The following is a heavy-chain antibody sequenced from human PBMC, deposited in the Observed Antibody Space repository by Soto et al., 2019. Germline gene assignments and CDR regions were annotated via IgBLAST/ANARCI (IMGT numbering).Heavy chain of an antibody. J-gene: IGHJ6*02. D-gene: IGHD6-6*01. Sequence: PSEALSLTSTVSGGSISSGDYYWSWSRQPPGKGLEWIGYIYYSGSTYYNPSLKSRVTISVDTSKNQFSLKLSSVTAADTAVYYCARAGVAARDYYYYGMDVWGQGTTVTVSS. V-gene: IGHV4-30-4*01. CDR3: ARAGVAARDYYYYGMDV. CDR2: IYYSGST. CDR1: GGSISSGDYY.